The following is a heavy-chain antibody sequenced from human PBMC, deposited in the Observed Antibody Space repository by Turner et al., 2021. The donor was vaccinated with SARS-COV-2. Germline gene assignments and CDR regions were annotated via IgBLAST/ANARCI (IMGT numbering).Heavy chain of an antibody. CDR3: ARDDILPDNGLDI. CDR1: GSAFSPYG. CDR2: IVNDGSQQ. V-gene: IGHV3-33*01. J-gene: IGHJ3*02. Sequence: QVQPLESGGGVVQPGRSLRLSGGVSGSAFSPYGMHWVRQAPGKGLEWVAVIVNDGSQQHYADSVKSRFILSRDNSQNTLFLQMNSLRAEDTALYYCARDDILPDNGLDIWGQGTMVTVSS. D-gene: IGHD3-9*01.